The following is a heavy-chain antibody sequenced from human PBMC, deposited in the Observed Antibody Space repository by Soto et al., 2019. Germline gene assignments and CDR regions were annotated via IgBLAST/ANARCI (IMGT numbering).Heavy chain of an antibody. V-gene: IGHV3-74*01. D-gene: IGHD2-21*01. CDR2: INSDGSST. CDR3: ATVIPLGY. J-gene: IGHJ4*02. Sequence: EVQLVESGGGLVQPGGSLRLSCAASGFTFSSYCMHWVRQAPGKGLVWVSRINSDGSSTYYADSVKGRFTISRDNDKNTLYLQMSSLRSEAPAVYYCATVIPLGYWGQGTLVTVSS. CDR1: GFTFSSYC.